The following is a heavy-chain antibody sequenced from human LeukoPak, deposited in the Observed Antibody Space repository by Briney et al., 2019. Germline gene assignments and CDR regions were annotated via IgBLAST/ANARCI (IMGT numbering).Heavy chain of an antibody. V-gene: IGHV4-4*07. J-gene: IGHJ4*02. CDR1: GGSISSYY. Sequence: SETLSLTCTVSGGSISSYYWSWIRQPAGKGLEWIGRIYTSGSTNYNPSLKRRVTISVDTSKNQFSLKLRYVTAADTAVYYCARDVRYYYDSSGGGFDYWGQGTLVTVSS. CDR3: ARDVRYYYDSSGGGFDY. CDR2: IYTSGST. D-gene: IGHD3-22*01.